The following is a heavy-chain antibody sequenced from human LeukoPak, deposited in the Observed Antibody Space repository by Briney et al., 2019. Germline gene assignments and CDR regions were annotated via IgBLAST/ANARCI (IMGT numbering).Heavy chain of an antibody. D-gene: IGHD1-26*01. Sequence: GGSLRPSCAASGFTFSSYGMHWVRQAPGKGLEWVAFIRYDGSNKYYADSVKGRFTISRDNSKNTLYLQMNSLRAEDTAVYYCAKDALLVGANKWYAFDIWGQGTMVTVSS. CDR3: AKDALLVGANKWYAFDI. J-gene: IGHJ3*02. CDR2: IRYDGSNK. CDR1: GFTFSSYG. V-gene: IGHV3-30*02.